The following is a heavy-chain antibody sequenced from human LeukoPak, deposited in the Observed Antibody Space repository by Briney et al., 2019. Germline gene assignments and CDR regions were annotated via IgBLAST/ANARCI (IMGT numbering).Heavy chain of an antibody. CDR1: GFTFSSYS. Sequence: LPGGSLRLSCAASGFTFSSYSMNWVRQAPGKGLEWVSAVSGGGGTTYYADSVKGRFTISRDNSKNTLYLQMSSLRAEDTAVYYCAKTIQWPYYFDYWGQGTLVTVSS. CDR2: VSGGGGTT. V-gene: IGHV3-23*01. D-gene: IGHD6-19*01. CDR3: AKTIQWPYYFDY. J-gene: IGHJ4*02.